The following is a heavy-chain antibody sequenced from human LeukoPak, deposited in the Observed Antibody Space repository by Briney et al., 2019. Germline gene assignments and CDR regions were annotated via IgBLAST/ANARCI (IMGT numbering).Heavy chain of an antibody. CDR3: ARVRFCSRTNCYGYLDH. CDR2: IWFDGSKK. Sequence: GSLRLSCAASGFTFSSYGMNWVRQAPGKGLEWVAVIWFDGSKKDYVDSVKGRFTISRDNSKNTLYLQMNSLRAEDTAVYYCARVRFCSRTNCYGYLDHWGQGTLVTVSS. D-gene: IGHD2-2*01. J-gene: IGHJ4*02. CDR1: GFTFSSYG. V-gene: IGHV3-33*01.